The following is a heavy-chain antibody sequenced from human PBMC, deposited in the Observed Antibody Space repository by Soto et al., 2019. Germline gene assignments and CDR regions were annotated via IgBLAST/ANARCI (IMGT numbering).Heavy chain of an antibody. V-gene: IGHV4-30-4*01. Sequence: SETLSLTCNVSGGPIKTGDYYWNWIRQPPGKGLEWIGYVFYSGATNYSPSLKSRAAISMDTSKNQFSLSLTSVTAADTAVYYCARAGFSYCYLLFWGQGIRVIVSS. CDR2: VFYSGAT. D-gene: IGHD5-18*01. CDR1: GGPIKTGDYY. J-gene: IGHJ4*02. CDR3: ARAGFSYCYLLF.